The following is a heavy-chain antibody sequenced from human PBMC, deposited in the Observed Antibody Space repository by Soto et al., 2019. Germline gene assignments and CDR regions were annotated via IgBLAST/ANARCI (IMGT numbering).Heavy chain of an antibody. CDR3: AGNQWRTARIQSVDLQYNYYAMDV. Sequence: GGSLRLSCAASGFTFSNYAMYWVRQAPGKGLEWLALIWYYGSIIDYADSVKGRFTISRDNSKNTLYLQMSSLRADDSAVYYCAGNQWRTARIQSVDLQYNYYAMDVWGQGTTVTVSS. V-gene: IGHV3-33*01. CDR2: IWYYGSII. CDR1: GFTFSNYA. D-gene: IGHD4-4*01. J-gene: IGHJ6*02.